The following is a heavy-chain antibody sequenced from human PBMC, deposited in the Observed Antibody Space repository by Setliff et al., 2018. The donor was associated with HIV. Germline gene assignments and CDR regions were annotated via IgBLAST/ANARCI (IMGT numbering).Heavy chain of an antibody. V-gene: IGHV3-23*01. D-gene: IGHD3-3*01. CDR3: ARSAIFGVV. Sequence: GESLKISCIASGFTFQNFAMNWVRHFPGKGLEWVAAISGSGHNSTYSDSVKGRFTISRDNSNKTLHLQLTRLRVEDTAVYYCARSAIFGVVWGQGTLVTVSS. CDR1: GFTFQNFA. J-gene: IGHJ4*02. CDR2: ISGSGHNS.